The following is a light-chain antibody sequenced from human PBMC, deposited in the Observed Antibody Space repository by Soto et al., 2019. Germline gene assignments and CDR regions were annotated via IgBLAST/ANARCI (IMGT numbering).Light chain of an antibody. CDR1: QSVGSY. V-gene: IGKV3-11*01. Sequence: EIVLTQSPATLSLSPGDRATLSCRASQSVGSYLGWSQQRPGQAPRLLIYDASNRATGIPARFGGSGSWTDFTPTISSLEPKDFAVYYCQQRSDWPSTFGGGTKVEIK. J-gene: IGKJ4*01. CDR2: DAS. CDR3: QQRSDWPST.